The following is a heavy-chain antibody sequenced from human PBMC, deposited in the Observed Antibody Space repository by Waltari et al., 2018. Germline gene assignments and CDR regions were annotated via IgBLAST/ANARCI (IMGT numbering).Heavy chain of an antibody. Sequence: EVQLVQSGAEVKKPGESLKISCKGSGYSFTSYWIGWVRQMPGKGLEWMGIIDPGDSDTRDSPSFQGQVTISADKAISTAYLQWSSLKASDTAMYYCARHDYGAEGLYYFDYWGQGTLVTVSS. CDR3: ARHDYGAEGLYYFDY. CDR2: IDPGDSDT. V-gene: IGHV5-51*01. D-gene: IGHD4-17*01. CDR1: GYSFTSYW. J-gene: IGHJ4*02.